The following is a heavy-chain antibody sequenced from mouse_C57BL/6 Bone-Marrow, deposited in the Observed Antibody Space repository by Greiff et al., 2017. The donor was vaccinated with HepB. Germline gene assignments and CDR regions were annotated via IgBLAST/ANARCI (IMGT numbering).Heavy chain of an antibody. J-gene: IGHJ1*03. Sequence: VQLKQSGPELVKPGASVKISCKASGYSFTDYNMNWVKQSNGKSLEWIGVINPNYGTTSYNQKFKGKATLTVDQSSSTAYMQLNSLTSEDSAVYYCARRGGYSNWGYFYVWGTGTTVTVSS. CDR3: ARRGGYSNWGYFYV. CDR2: INPNYGTT. D-gene: IGHD2-5*01. CDR1: GYSFTDYN. V-gene: IGHV1-39*01.